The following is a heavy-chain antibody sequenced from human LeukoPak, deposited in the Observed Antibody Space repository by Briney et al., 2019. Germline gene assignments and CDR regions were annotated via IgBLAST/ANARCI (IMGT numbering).Heavy chain of an antibody. D-gene: IGHD5-18*01. J-gene: IGHJ3*02. CDR3: ARDVPTVQLWRTDAFDI. Sequence: PSETLSLTCAVYGGSFSGYYWSWIRQPPGKGLEWIGEINHSGSTNFNPSPKSRVTISVDTSKNQFSLKLTSVTAADTAVYYCARDVPTVQLWRTDAFDIWGQGTMVTVSS. V-gene: IGHV4-34*01. CDR2: INHSGST. CDR1: GGSFSGYY.